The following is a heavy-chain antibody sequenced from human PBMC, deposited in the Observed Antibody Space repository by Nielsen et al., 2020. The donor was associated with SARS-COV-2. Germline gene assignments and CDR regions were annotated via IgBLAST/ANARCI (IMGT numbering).Heavy chain of an antibody. J-gene: IGHJ5*02. V-gene: IGHV3-7*03. CDR3: ARDFKYYDFWSGYYTGNWFDP. CDR2: IKQDGSEK. D-gene: IGHD3-3*01. Sequence: VRQAPGKGLEWVANIKQDGSEKYYVDSVKGRFTISRDNAKNSLYLQMNSLRAEDTAVYYCARDFKYYDFWSGYYTGNWFDPWGQGTLVTVSS.